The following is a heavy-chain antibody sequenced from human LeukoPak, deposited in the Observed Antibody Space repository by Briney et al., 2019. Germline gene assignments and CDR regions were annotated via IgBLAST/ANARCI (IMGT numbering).Heavy chain of an antibody. CDR1: GYTFIGYY. CDR2: INTNTGNP. Sequence: ASVKVSCKASGYTFIGYYMHWVRQAPGQGLEWMGWINTNTGNPTYAQGFTGRFVFSLDTSVSTAYLQISSLKAEDTAVYYCARQGPYSSGYYYWFDPWGQGTLVTVSS. V-gene: IGHV7-4-1*02. CDR3: ARQGPYSSGYYYWFDP. J-gene: IGHJ5*02. D-gene: IGHD3-22*01.